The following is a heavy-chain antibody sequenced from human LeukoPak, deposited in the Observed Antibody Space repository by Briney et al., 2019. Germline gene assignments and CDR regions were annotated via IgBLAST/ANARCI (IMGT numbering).Heavy chain of an antibody. D-gene: IGHD1-26*01. CDR2: IHHTGST. J-gene: IGHJ4*02. CDR3: AANGYYTIEY. CDR1: GDSMSSIDW. V-gene: IGHV4-4*02. Sequence: PSETLSLTCAVSGDSMSSIDWWSWVRQPPGKGLEWIGEIHHTGSTNYNPSLKSRVTISVDKSKNQFSLNFNSMSAADSAVYYCAANGYYTIEYWGQGTLVTVSP.